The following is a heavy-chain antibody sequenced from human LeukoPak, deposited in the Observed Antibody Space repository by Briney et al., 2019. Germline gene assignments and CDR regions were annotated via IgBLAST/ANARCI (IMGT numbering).Heavy chain of an antibody. V-gene: IGHV4-39*07. CDR2: IYYSGTT. CDR1: GGSISSRSYY. Sequence: SETLSLTCTVSGGSISSRSYYWAWIRQPPGKGLEWIGSIYYSGTTYYNPSLNSRVTISVDTSKDQFSLKLSSVTAADTAVYYCAKRGVSGWYDFAFDIWGQGTMVTVSS. J-gene: IGHJ3*02. D-gene: IGHD6-19*01. CDR3: AKRGVSGWYDFAFDI.